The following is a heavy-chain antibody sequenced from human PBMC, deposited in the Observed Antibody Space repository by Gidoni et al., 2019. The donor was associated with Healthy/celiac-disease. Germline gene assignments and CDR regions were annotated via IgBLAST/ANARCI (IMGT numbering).Heavy chain of an antibody. CDR2: IYSGGST. Sequence: EVQLVESGGGLVQPGGSLRLSCAASGFTVSSNYMSWVRQAPGKGLEWVSVIYSGGSTYYADSVKGRFTISRDNSKNTLYLQMNSLRAEDTAVYYCARSIAVARGFDPWGQGTLVTVSS. D-gene: IGHD6-19*01. CDR1: GFTVSSNY. CDR3: ARSIAVARGFDP. V-gene: IGHV3-66*01. J-gene: IGHJ5*02.